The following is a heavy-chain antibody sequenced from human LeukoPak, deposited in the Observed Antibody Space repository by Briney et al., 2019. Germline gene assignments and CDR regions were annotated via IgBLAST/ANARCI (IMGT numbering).Heavy chain of an antibody. D-gene: IGHD1-26*01. V-gene: IGHV4-34*01. CDR3: AREMSGSYYFDY. J-gene: IGHJ4*02. Sequence: SETLSLTCAVYGGSFSGYYWSWIRQPPGKGLEWIGEINHSGSTNYNPSLKSRVTISVDTSKNQFSLKLSSVTAADTAVYYCAREMSGSYYFDYWGQGTLVTVSS. CDR2: INHSGST. CDR1: GGSFSGYY.